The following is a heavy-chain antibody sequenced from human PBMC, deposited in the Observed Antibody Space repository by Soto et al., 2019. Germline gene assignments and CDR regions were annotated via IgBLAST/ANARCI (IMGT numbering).Heavy chain of an antibody. CDR1: GFTFSDHA. CDR3: VKEGKRGVEGFDF. V-gene: IGHV3-23*01. CDR2: VRGDFVTT. Sequence: GWSLRLSCSTSGFTFSDHAMHWVRQAPGEGLEWVSGVRGDFVTTPYADSVKGRFTISRDNSKNTLYLQMNSLRAEDTAIYYRVKEGKRGVEGFDFWGQGTLVTVS. J-gene: IGHJ4*02. D-gene: IGHD3-10*01.